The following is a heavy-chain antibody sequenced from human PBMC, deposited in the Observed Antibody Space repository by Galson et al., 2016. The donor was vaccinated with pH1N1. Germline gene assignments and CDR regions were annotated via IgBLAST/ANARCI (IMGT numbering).Heavy chain of an antibody. Sequence: PALVKPTQTLTLTCTFSGFSLSTSGVGVGWIRQPPGKALEWLALIYWDDDQRYSPSLKSRLTITKDTSKNQVVLTMTNLDPVDTATYYCAHFCYGEYVDYFDYWGQGTLVTVSS. J-gene: IGHJ4*02. V-gene: IGHV2-5*02. CDR3: AHFCYGEYVDYFDY. D-gene: IGHD4-17*01. CDR2: IYWDDDQ. CDR1: GFSLSTSGVG.